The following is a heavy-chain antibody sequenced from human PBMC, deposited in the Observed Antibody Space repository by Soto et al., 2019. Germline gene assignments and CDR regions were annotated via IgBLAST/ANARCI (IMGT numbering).Heavy chain of an antibody. CDR2: INYSGTT. J-gene: IGHJ4*02. CDR3: ARGSVDTVDSSGFYEY. CDR1: GGSFSSDSFI. V-gene: IGHV4-31*03. Sequence: SETLSLTCSVSGGSFSSDSFIWSWVRQFPGKGLEWIGYINYSGTTYYNPSLRSRITMSVDTSKNQFSLNLSSVTAADTAVYYCARGSVDTVDSSGFYEYWGQGTPVTVS. D-gene: IGHD3-22*01.